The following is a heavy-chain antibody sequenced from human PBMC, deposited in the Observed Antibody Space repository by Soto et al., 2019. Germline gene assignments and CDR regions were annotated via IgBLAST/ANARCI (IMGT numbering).Heavy chain of an antibody. CDR3: ARHHPVAAPPGHDY. J-gene: IGHJ4*02. CDR1: GGSISSSSYY. V-gene: IGHV4-39*01. CDR2: IYYSGST. Sequence: QLQLQESGPGLVKPSETLSLTCTVSGGSISSSSYYWGWIRQPPGKGLEWIGSIYYSGSTYYNPSLKSRVTISVDTSKNQFSLKLSSVTAADTAVYYCARHHPVAAPPGHDYWGQGTLVTVSS. D-gene: IGHD6-19*01.